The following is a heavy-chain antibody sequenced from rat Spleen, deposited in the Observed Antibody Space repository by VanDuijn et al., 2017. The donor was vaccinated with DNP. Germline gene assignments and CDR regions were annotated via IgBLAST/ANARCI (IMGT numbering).Heavy chain of an antibody. V-gene: IGHV5-25*01. D-gene: IGHD1-12*02. CDR2: ISPSGGSS. CDR1: GFTFNNYY. Sequence: EVQLVESGGDLVQPGGSLKLSCAASGFTFNNYYMAWVRQSPKKGLEWVTSISPSGGSSYYRDSVKGRFTVSRDNAKSRLYLQMNSLRSEDMATYYCVRPDYYDGSYPHYWGQGVTVTVSS. CDR3: VRPDYYDGSYPHY. J-gene: IGHJ2*01.